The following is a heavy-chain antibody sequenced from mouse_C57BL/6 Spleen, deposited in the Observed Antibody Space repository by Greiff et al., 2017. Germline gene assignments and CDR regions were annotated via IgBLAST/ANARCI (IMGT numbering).Heavy chain of an antibody. CDR3: ARSYGSSYGDY. CDR1: GYTFTDYY. CDR2: INPNNGGT. V-gene: IGHV1-26*01. J-gene: IGHJ2*01. D-gene: IGHD1-1*01. Sequence: EVQLQQSGPELVKPGASVKISCKASGYTFTDYYMNWVKQSHGKSLEWIGDINPNNGGTSYNQKFKGKATLTVDKSSSTAYMELRSLTSEDSAVXYCARSYGSSYGDYWGQGTTLTVSS.